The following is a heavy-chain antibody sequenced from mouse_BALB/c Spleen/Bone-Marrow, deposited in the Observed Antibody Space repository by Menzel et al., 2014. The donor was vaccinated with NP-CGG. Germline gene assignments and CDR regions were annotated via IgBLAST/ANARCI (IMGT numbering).Heavy chain of an antibody. V-gene: IGHV5-12-2*01. CDR1: GFTFSSYT. J-gene: IGHJ4*01. CDR3: ARHPIYYYGSSWGNYAMDY. Sequence: EVMLVESGGGLVQPGGSLKLSCAASGFTFSSYTMSWVRQTPEKRLEWVAYISNGGGSTHYPDTVKGRFTIFRDNAKNTLYLQMSSLKSEDTAMYYCARHPIYYYGSSWGNYAMDYWGQGTSVTVSS. CDR2: ISNGGGST. D-gene: IGHD1-1*01.